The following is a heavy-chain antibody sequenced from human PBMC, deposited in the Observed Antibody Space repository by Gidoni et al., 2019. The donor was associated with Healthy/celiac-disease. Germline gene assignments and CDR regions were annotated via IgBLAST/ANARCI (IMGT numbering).Heavy chain of an antibody. V-gene: IGHV2-5*01. Sequence: QIPLKESGPTLVKPTQTLTLTCTFSGFSLSTSGVGGGWIRQPPGKALEWLALIYWNDDKRYSPTLKSRLTITKDTAKNQMVLTMTNMEPVDTATYYCAHRTMGMDVWGQWTTVTVSS. J-gene: IGHJ6*02. D-gene: IGHD3-3*01. CDR1: GFSLSTSGVG. CDR3: AHRTMGMDV. CDR2: IYWNDDK.